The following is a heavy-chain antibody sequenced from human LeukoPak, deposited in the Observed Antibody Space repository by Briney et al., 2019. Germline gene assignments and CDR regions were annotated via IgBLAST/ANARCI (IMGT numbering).Heavy chain of an antibody. CDR2: IFPDDFDT. V-gene: IGHV5-51*01. CDR1: GYSFSSYW. D-gene: IGHD3-3*01. CDR3: ARTDEWLLEDY. J-gene: IGHJ4*02. Sequence: GESLKISCKGSGYSFSSYWIAWVRQMPGKGLEWMGIIFPDDFDTRYSPSFQGQVTISVDKSIGTAYLQWSSLKASDTAMYYCARTDEWLLEDYWGQGTLVTVSS.